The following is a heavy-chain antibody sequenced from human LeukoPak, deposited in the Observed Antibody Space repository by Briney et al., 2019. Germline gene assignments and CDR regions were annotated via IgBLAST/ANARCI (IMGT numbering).Heavy chain of an antibody. CDR3: ARAACGGDCYRGNWFDP. D-gene: IGHD2-21*02. J-gene: IGHJ5*02. Sequence: GGSLRLSCAASGFTFSDYYMSWIRRAPGKGLEWVSYISSSGSTIYYADSVKGRFTISRDNAKNSLYLQMNSLRAEDTAVYYCARAACGGDCYRGNWFDPWGQGTLVTVSS. CDR2: ISSSGSTI. CDR1: GFTFSDYY. V-gene: IGHV3-11*01.